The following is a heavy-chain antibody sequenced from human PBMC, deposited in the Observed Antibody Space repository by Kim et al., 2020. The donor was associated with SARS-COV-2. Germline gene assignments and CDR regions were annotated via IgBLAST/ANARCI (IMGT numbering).Heavy chain of an antibody. CDR3: AKYASGTYYNV. J-gene: IGHJ4*02. D-gene: IGHD3-10*01. V-gene: IGHV3-23*01. Sequence: DYADCARGRFTISRDNPKNTLYLQMNSLGDEDTAVYYCAKYASGTYYNVWGQGTLVTVSS.